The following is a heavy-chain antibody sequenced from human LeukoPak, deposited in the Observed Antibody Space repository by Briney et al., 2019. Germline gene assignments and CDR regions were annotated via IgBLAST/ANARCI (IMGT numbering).Heavy chain of an antibody. CDR1: GGSISSSSYY. CDR2: IYTSGST. Sequence: SSETLSLTCTVSGGSISSSSYYWGWIRQPAGQGLEWIGRIYTSGSTNYNPSLKSRVTMSVDTSKNQFSLKLSSVTAADTAVYYCASAGTAMDPFDYWGQGTLVTVSS. CDR3: ASAGTAMDPFDY. V-gene: IGHV4-61*02. J-gene: IGHJ4*02. D-gene: IGHD5-18*01.